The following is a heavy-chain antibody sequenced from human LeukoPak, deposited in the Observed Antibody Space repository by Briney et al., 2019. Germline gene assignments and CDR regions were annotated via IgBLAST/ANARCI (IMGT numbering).Heavy chain of an antibody. CDR1: GYTFTSYY. CDR3: ARDSRNQYCSSTSCALLGYYGMDV. Sequence: ASVTVSCKASGYTFTSYYMHWVRQAPGQGLEWMGIINPSGGSTSYAQKFQGRVTMTRDTSTSTVYMELSSLRSEDTAVYYCARDSRNQYCSSTSCALLGYYGMDVWGQGTTVTVSS. CDR2: INPSGGST. D-gene: IGHD2-2*01. V-gene: IGHV1-46*01. J-gene: IGHJ6*02.